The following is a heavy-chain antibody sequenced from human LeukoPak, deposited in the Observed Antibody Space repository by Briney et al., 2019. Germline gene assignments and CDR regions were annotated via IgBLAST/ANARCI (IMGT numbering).Heavy chain of an antibody. CDR3: ATYCSSTSCPNWFDP. CDR1: GYTFTGYY. D-gene: IGHD2-2*01. CDR2: INPNRGGT. Sequence: ASVKVSYKASGYTFTGYYVHWVRQAPGQGLEWMGRINPNRGGTNYAQKFQGRVTMTRDTSISTAYMELSRLRSDDTAVYYCATYCSSTSCPNWFDPWGQGTLVTVSS. J-gene: IGHJ5*02. V-gene: IGHV1-2*06.